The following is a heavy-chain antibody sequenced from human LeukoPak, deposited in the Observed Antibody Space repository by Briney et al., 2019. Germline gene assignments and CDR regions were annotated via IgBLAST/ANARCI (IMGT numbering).Heavy chain of an antibody. V-gene: IGHV3-15*01. CDR2: IKSKTDGGTT. J-gene: IGHJ4*02. CDR3: TTTGQHQLQLPLDY. Sequence: GGSLRLSCAASGFTFNNAWMSWVRQAPGKGLEWVGRIKSKTDGGTTDYAAPVKGRFTISRDDSKNTLYLQMNSLKTEDTAVYYCTTTGQHQLQLPLDYWGQGTLVTVSS. D-gene: IGHD2-2*01. CDR1: GFTFNNAW.